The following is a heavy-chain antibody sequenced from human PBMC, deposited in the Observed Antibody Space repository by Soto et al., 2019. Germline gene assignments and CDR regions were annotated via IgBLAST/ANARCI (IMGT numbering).Heavy chain of an antibody. CDR1: GGSITSSSHF. CDR3: AGQTFTIAADSYGRSNWFDP. J-gene: IGHJ5*02. CDR2: IYFTGNT. D-gene: IGHD3-9*01. Sequence: SETLSLTCTVSGGSITSSSHFWGWVRQPPGKGLEWIGTIYFTGNTYYTPSLKSRLTMSIDTSKNEFSLRLNSVTAADTAVYYCAGQTFTIAADSYGRSNWFDPWGPGTLVTVSS. V-gene: IGHV4-39*01.